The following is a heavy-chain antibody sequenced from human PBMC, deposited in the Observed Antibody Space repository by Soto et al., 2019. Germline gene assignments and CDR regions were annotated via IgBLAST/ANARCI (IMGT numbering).Heavy chain of an antibody. CDR2: IWYDGSNK. J-gene: IGHJ5*02. CDR1: GFSFSTYG. CDR3: ARESGTNWFDP. D-gene: IGHD1-26*01. V-gene: IGHV3-33*01. Sequence: GGSLRLSCASSGFSFSTYGMHWVRQAPGKGLEWVALIWYDGSNKYYTDSVKGRFTISRDNFKNTLYLQMNGLRVEDTAEYYCARESGTNWFDPWGQGTLVTVS.